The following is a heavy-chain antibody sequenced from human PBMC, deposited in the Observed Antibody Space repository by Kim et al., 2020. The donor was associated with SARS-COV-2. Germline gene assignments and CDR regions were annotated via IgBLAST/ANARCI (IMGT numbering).Heavy chain of an antibody. V-gene: IGHV3-53*01. CDR2: I. J-gene: IGHJ3*02. Sequence: IHYADSVKGRFTISRDNSKNTLHLQMNSLRAEDTAVYYCARESGDPGAFDIWGQGTMVTVSS. CDR3: ARESGDPGAFDI. D-gene: IGHD7-27*01.